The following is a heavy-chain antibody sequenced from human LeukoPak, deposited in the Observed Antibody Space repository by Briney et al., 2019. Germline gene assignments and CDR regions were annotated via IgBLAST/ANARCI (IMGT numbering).Heavy chain of an antibody. CDR2: IQHNRSGQ. CDR1: GFTFSSYG. J-gene: IGHJ3*02. D-gene: IGHD5-18*01. V-gene: IGHV3-30*02. Sequence: PWGSLRLSCAASGFTFSSYGMHWVRQAPGKGLDWMAYIQHNRSGQCYADSVNGRFTISRDNSRKTVYLQMNSLRGNDTALYYGANFDTVMVNPDAFYIWGLGTMVTVSS. CDR3: ANFDTVMVNPDAFYI.